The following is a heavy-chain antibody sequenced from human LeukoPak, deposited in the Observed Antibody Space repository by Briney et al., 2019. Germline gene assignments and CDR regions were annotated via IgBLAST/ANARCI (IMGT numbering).Heavy chain of an antibody. D-gene: IGHD6-19*01. CDR2: ISAYNGNT. CDR1: GYTFTSYG. J-gene: IGHJ3*02. Sequence: ASVKVSCKASGYTFTSYGISWVRQAPGQGPEWMGWISAYNGNTNYAQKLQGRVTMTTDTSTSTAYMELRSLRSDDTAVYYCARDRSSGWYQADAFDIWGQGTMVTVSS. V-gene: IGHV1-18*01. CDR3: ARDRSSGWYQADAFDI.